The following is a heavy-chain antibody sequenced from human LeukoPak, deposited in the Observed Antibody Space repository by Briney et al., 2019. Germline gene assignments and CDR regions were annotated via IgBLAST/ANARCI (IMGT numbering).Heavy chain of an antibody. V-gene: IGHV6-1*01. CDR2: TYYRSKWYN. CDR1: GDSVSSNSAA. CDR3: ATGRRYYYDSSGYLYDY. Sequence: SQTLSLTCAISGDSVSSNSAAWNWIRQSPSRALEWLGRTYYRSKWYNDYAVSVKSRITINPDTSKNQFSLQLNSVTPEDTAVYYCATGRRYYYDSSGYLYDYWGQGTLVTVSS. J-gene: IGHJ4*02. D-gene: IGHD3-22*01.